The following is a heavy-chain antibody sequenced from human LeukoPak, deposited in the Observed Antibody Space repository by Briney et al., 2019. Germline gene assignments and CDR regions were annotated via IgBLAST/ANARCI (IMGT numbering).Heavy chain of an antibody. V-gene: IGHV4-31*03. CDR2: IYYSGST. CDR1: GGSISSGGYY. CDR3: ARDVGSKNNVGWFDP. J-gene: IGHJ5*02. D-gene: IGHD3-10*01. Sequence: SETLSLTCTVSGGSISSGGYYWSWIRQHPGKGLEWIGYIYYSGSTYYNPSLKSRVTISVDTSKNQFSLKLSSVTAADTAVYYCARDVGSKNNVGWFDPWGQGTLVTVSS.